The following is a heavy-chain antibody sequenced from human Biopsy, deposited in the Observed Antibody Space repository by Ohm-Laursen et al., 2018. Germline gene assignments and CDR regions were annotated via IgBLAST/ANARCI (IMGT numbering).Heavy chain of an antibody. J-gene: IGHJ5*02. V-gene: IGHV1-8*01. CDR2: MSPISGNT. Sequence: SVKVSCKTSGYTFTTYDITWVRQATGQGPEWMGWMSPISGNTGYAHKFRGRVTMTSDSSISTAYLEVSSLTFEDTAVYYCARAVRYRLLSDPWGQGTLVTVSS. CDR3: ARAVRYRLLSDP. D-gene: IGHD2/OR15-2a*01. CDR1: GYTFTTYD.